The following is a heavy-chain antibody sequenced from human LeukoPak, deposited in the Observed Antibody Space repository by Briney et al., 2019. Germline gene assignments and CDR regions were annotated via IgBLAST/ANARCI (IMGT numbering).Heavy chain of an antibody. CDR3: AREVREVPH. CDR1: GFTFSSYW. CDR2: INQYGTEK. J-gene: IGHJ4*02. D-gene: IGHD2-2*01. Sequence: GGSLRLSCALSGFTFSSYWMSWVRQAQGKGLEWVAKINQYGTEKYYVDSVKGRFTISRDNAKNSLYLQMNSLRAEDTAVYYCAREVREVPHWGQGTLVTVSS. V-gene: IGHV3-7*04.